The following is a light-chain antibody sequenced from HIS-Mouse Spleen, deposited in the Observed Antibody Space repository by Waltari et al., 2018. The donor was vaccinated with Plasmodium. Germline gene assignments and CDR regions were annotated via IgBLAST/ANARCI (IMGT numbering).Light chain of an antibody. J-gene: IGKJ3*01. CDR1: QSVSSN. CDR3: QQYNNWSFT. CDR2: GAS. Sequence: EIVMTQSPATLSVSPGERATLSCRASQSVSSNLAWYQQKPCQAPRLLIYGASTRATGSPARFSGSGSGTEFTLTISSLQSEDFAVYYCQQYNNWSFTFGPGTKVDIK. V-gene: IGKV3-15*01.